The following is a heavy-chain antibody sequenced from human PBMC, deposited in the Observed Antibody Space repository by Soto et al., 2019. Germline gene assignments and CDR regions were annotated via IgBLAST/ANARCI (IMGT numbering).Heavy chain of an antibody. CDR1: GGSISSGGYY. Sequence: QVQLQESGPGLVKPSQTLSLTCTVSGGSISSGGYYWSWIRQHPGKGLEWIGYIYYSGSSYYNPSVKSRVTISVDTSKNQFSLKLSSVTAADTAVYYCARDLSTVTTAAFDIWGQGTMVTVSS. D-gene: IGHD4-17*01. V-gene: IGHV4-31*03. CDR3: ARDLSTVTTAAFDI. J-gene: IGHJ3*02. CDR2: IYYSGSS.